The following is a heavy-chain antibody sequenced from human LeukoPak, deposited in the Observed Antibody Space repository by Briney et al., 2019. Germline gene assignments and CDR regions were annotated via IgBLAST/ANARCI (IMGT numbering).Heavy chain of an antibody. CDR3: AKDQVQWLVGWFDP. V-gene: IGHV3-23*01. D-gene: IGHD6-19*01. CDR2: ISGSGGST. J-gene: IGHJ5*02. Sequence: GASLRLSCAASGFTFSSYAMSWVRQAPGKGLESVSAISGSGGSTYYADSVKGRFTISRDNSKNTLYLQMNSLRAEDTAVYYCAKDQVQWLVGWFDPWGQGTLVTVSS. CDR1: GFTFSSYA.